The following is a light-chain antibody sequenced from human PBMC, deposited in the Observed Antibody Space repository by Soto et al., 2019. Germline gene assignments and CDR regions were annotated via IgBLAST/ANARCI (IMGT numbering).Light chain of an antibody. V-gene: IGKV3-15*01. CDR2: GAS. CDR3: QQYDDWPWT. J-gene: IGKJ1*01. CDR1: QSVSSN. Sequence: EIVMTQSPSTRSVSPGERATLSCRASQSVSSNLAWYQQKPGQAPRLLIYGASTRATGIPARFSGSGSGTEFILTISSLQSEDFAFYYCQQYDDWPWTFGQGTKVDIK.